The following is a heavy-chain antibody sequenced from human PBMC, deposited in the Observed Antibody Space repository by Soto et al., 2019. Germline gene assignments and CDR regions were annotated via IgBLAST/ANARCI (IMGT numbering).Heavy chain of an antibody. CDR2: IDPSDSRT. CDR3: ARHDSIGDFAF. Sequence: GESLKISCEASGYMFPIYHISWVRQMPGKGLEWVGKIDPSDSRTMYRPSSRARITISVAKSINTAYLEWGRLKASDTAMYYCARHDSIGDFAFWGQGTQGTVS. CDR1: GYMFPIYH. V-gene: IGHV5-10-1*01. J-gene: IGHJ4*02. D-gene: IGHD2-15*01.